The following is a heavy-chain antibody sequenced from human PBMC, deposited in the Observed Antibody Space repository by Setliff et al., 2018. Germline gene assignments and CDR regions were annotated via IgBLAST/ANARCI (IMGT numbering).Heavy chain of an antibody. D-gene: IGHD1-26*01. Sequence: SVKVSCKASGFTFTSSAIQWVRQARGERLEWIGWIVVASGNTNYAQKFQERVTITRDMSTNTAYMELSSLRSDDTGVYYCATVVRGGTSRTSYYYYYMDVWGKGTTVTVSS. J-gene: IGHJ6*03. CDR1: GFTFTSSA. CDR2: IVVASGNT. V-gene: IGHV1-58*02. CDR3: ATVVRGGTSRTSYYYYYMDV.